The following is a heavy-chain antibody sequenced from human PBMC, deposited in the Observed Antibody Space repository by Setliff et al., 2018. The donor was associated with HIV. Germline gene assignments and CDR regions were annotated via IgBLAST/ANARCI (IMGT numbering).Heavy chain of an antibody. J-gene: IGHJ3*02. V-gene: IGHV4-39*01. CDR1: GDSISTRNSY. Sequence: SETLSLTCTVSGDSISTRNSYWGWVRQPPGKGLEWIGSLYYGGTTYYNPSLKSRVTTSVDTSKNHFSLKLSSVTAADTAVYYCARHQVIPTVIGAFDIWGQGTAVTVSS. CDR3: ARHQVIPTVIGAFDI. D-gene: IGHD3-16*02. CDR2: LYYGGTT.